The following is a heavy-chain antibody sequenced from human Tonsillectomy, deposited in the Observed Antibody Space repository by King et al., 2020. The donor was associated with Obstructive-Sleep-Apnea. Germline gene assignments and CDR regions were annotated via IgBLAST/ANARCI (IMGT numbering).Heavy chain of an antibody. Sequence: FTLKESGPTLVKPTQTLTLTCTFSGFSLTTAGVNVGWIRQPPGKALQWLAFTYSNDDERYTPSLKSRLTITKDISKNQVVLTMTNMDPVDTGTYYCARVHSNCRDSDSPEHWGQGTLVTVSS. V-gene: IGHV2-5*01. CDR3: ARVHSNCRDSDSPEH. D-gene: IGHD2/OR15-2a*01. J-gene: IGHJ1*01. CDR1: GFSLTTAGVN. CDR2: TYSNDDE.